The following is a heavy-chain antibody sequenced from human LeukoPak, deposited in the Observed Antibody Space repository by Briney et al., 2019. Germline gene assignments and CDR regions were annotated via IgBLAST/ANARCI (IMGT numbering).Heavy chain of an antibody. V-gene: IGHV3-48*01. J-gene: IGHJ4*02. D-gene: IGHD3-16*01. Sequence: QTGGSLRLSCAASGFTFSSYSMSWVRQSPGKGLEWVSYISSSSSTIYYADSVKGRFTISRDNAKNSLFLQMTSLRAEDTAVYYCARDRYWGYFDYWGQGTLVTVSS. CDR2: ISSSSSTI. CDR3: ARDRYWGYFDY. CDR1: GFTFSSYS.